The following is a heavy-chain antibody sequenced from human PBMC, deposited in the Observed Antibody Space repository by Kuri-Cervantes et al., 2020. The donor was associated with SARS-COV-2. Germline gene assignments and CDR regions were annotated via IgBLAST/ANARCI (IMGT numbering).Heavy chain of an antibody. Sequence: GESLKISCAASGFTFSSYEMNWVRQAPGKGLEWVSYISSSGSTIYYADSVKGRFTISRDNAKNSLYLQMNSLRAEDTALYYCAKEVWFGEVLGAFDIWGQGTIVTVSS. D-gene: IGHD3-10*01. CDR2: ISSSGSTI. CDR1: GFTFSSYE. J-gene: IGHJ3*02. CDR3: AKEVWFGEVLGAFDI. V-gene: IGHV3-48*03.